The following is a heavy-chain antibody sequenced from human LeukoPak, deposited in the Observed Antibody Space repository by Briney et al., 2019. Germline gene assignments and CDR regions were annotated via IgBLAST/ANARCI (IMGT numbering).Heavy chain of an antibody. CDR3: AREDLTVTTSLDY. CDR2: ISDSGGST. CDR1: GLTFSNYA. Sequence: GGSLRLSCAASGLTFSNYAMSWVRQAPGKGLEWVSGISDSGGSTHYADSVKGRFTISRDNAKNSLYLQMNSLRAEDTAVYYCAREDLTVTTSLDYWGQGTLVTVSS. V-gene: IGHV3-23*01. J-gene: IGHJ4*02. D-gene: IGHD4-17*01.